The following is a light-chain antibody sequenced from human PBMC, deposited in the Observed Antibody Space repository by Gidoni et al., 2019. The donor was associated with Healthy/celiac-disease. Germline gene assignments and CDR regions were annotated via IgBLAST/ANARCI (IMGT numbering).Light chain of an antibody. Sequence: SYVLTQPPSVSVAPGKTARMTCGGNNIGSKSVHWYQQKPGQAPVLVIYYDSDRPSGIPERFSGSNSGNTATLTSSRVEAGDEADYYCQVWDSSSDHSYVFGTGTKVTVL. CDR1: NIGSKS. V-gene: IGLV3-21*04. CDR3: QVWDSSSDHSYV. CDR2: YDS. J-gene: IGLJ1*01.